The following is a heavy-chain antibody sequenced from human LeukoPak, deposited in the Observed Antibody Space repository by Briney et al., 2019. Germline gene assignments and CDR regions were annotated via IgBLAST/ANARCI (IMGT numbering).Heavy chain of an antibody. J-gene: IGHJ5*02. CDR2: ISSSGSTI. D-gene: IGHD5-18*01. V-gene: IGHV3-11*01. Sequence: MSGGSLRLSCAASGFTFSDYYMSWVRQAPGKGLEWVSYISSSGSTIYYADSVKGRFTISRDNAKNSLYLQMNSLRAEDTAVYYCARGQAGYSYGYNHWGQGTLVTVSS. CDR3: ARGQAGYSYGYNH. CDR1: GFTFSDYY.